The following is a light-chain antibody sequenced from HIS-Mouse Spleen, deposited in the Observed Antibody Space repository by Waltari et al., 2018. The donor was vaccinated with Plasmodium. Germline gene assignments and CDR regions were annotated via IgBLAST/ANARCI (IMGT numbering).Light chain of an antibody. CDR2: KAS. CDR1: QSISSW. V-gene: IGKV1-5*03. Sequence: DIQMTQSPSTLSASVGDRVTLTCRASQSISSWLAWYQQKPGKAPKLLIYKASSLESGVPSRFSGSGSGTEFTLTISSLQPDDFATYYCQQYNSDSWTFGQGTKVEIK. J-gene: IGKJ1*01. CDR3: QQYNSDSWT.